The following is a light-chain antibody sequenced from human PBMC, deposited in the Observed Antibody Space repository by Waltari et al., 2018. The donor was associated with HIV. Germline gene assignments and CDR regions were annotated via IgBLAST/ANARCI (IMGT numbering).Light chain of an antibody. CDR1: NIERKS. CDR2: YDT. CDR3: QVWDSTSDHVL. J-gene: IGLJ2*01. V-gene: IGLV3-21*04. Sequence: SSLLTQTPSVSVAPGKTARITCGGKNIERKSVQLYQQKPGQAPLLVIYYDTDRPSGIPERFSGSNSGNTATLTISRVGDGDEADYYCQVWDSTSDHVLFGGGTRLTVL.